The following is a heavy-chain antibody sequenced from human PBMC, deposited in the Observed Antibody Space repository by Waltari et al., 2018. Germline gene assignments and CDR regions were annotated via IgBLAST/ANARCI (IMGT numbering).Heavy chain of an antibody. D-gene: IGHD3-16*01. Sequence: LVESGGALVRPGGSLRLSCAAPGCTLRSYWMSWVRQAPGKGLEWVANINYDGSAQWYEDSVSGRLTVSRDNAKNSLYLEMNNVRVDDTAVYYCARGSAYYVRVWDLWGPGTLVTVSS. CDR2: INYDGSAQ. CDR3: ARGSAYYVRVWDL. J-gene: IGHJ4*02. V-gene: IGHV3-7*03. CDR1: GCTLRSYW.